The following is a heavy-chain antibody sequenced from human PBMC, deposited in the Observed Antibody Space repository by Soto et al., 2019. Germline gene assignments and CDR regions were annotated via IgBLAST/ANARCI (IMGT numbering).Heavy chain of an antibody. J-gene: IGHJ4*02. CDR3: ARGKVHDYIWGSYRPPSDY. V-gene: IGHV1-8*01. CDR1: GYTFTSYD. CDR2: MNPNSGNT. D-gene: IGHD3-16*02. Sequence: GASVKVSCKASGYTFTSYDINWVRQATGQGLEWMGWMNPNSGNTGYAQKFQGRVTMTRNTSISTAYMELSSLRSEDTAVYYCARGKVHDYIWGSYRPPSDYWGQGTLVTVSS.